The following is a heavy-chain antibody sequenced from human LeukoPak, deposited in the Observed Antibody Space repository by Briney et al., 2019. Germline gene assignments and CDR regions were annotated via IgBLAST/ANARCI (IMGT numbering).Heavy chain of an antibody. Sequence: PGRSLRLSCAASGFTFSSYAMHWVRQAPGKGPEWVAVISYDGSNKYYADSVKGRFTISRDNSKNTLYLQMNSLRAEDTAVYYCAREHVRAFDIWGQGTMVTVSS. CDR1: GFTFSSYA. J-gene: IGHJ3*02. CDR2: ISYDGSNK. D-gene: IGHD2-8*01. V-gene: IGHV3-30-3*01. CDR3: AREHVRAFDI.